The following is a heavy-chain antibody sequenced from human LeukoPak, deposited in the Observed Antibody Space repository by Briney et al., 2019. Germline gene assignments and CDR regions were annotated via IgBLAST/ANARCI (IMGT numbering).Heavy chain of an antibody. CDR1: GGTFSSYA. J-gene: IGHJ4*02. D-gene: IGHD3-22*01. Sequence: SVKVSCKASGGTFSSYAISWVRQAPGQGLEWMGGIIPIFGTANYAQKLQGRVTMTTDTSTSTAYVELRSLRSDDTAVYYCARESIVGSSGYYPYYFDYWGQGTLVTVSS. V-gene: IGHV1-69*05. CDR2: IIPIFGTA. CDR3: ARESIVGSSGYYPYYFDY.